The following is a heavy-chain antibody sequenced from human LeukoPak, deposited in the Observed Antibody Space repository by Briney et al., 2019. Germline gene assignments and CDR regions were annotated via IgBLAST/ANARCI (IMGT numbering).Heavy chain of an antibody. CDR3: ARKTYYYDSSGYYSY. J-gene: IGHJ4*02. D-gene: IGHD3-22*01. CDR1: GYTFTSYG. V-gene: IGHV1-18*01. CDR2: ISAYNGNT. Sequence: ASVKLSCKASGYTFTSYGISWVRQAPGQGLEWMGWISAYNGNTNYAQKLQGRVTMTTDTSTSTAYMELRSLRSDDTAVYYCARKTYYYDSSGYYSYWGQGTLVTVSS.